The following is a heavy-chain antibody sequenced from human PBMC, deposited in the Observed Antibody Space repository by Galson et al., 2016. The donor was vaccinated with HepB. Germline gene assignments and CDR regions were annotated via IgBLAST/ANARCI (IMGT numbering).Heavy chain of an antibody. CDR1: GYTFTSYY. CDR3: AREGSVTSFFDS. CDR2: INPSGGST. D-gene: IGHD2-2*01. V-gene: IGHV1-46*01. Sequence: SVKVSCKASGYTFTSYYIHWVRQAPGQGLEWMGIINPSGGSTSYAQKFQGRIAMTRDTSTSTVYMELSSLRSEDSAVYYWAREGSVTSFFDSWGQGAVVTVSS. J-gene: IGHJ4*02.